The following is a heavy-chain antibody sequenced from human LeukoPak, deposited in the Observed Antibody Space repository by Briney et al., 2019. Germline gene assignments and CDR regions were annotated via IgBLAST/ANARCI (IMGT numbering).Heavy chain of an antibody. V-gene: IGHV4-59*01. D-gene: IGHD3-22*01. CDR2: IYYSGST. Sequence: SETLSLTCTVSGGSISSYYWSWIRQPPGKGLEWIGYIYYSGSTNYNPSLKSRVTISVDTSKNQFSLKLSSVTAADTAVYYCARVVTASSGYPNIDYWGQGTLVTVSS. CDR3: ARVVTASSGYPNIDY. CDR1: GGSISSYY. J-gene: IGHJ4*02.